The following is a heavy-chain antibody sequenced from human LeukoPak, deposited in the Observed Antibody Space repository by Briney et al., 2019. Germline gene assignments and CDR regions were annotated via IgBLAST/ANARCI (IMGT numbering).Heavy chain of an antibody. D-gene: IGHD3-9*01. CDR3: ARQADYNLLTGYYKGHLDY. V-gene: IGHV5-51*01. Sequence: GXXXQISCKGSGYSFTSYWIAWVRQLPGKGLEWMEIIYPGDSDTRYSPSFQGQVTFSADKSISTAYLQWSSLQASDTAMYYCARQADYNLLTGYYKGHLDYWGQGTLVTVSS. J-gene: IGHJ4*02. CDR2: IYPGDSDT. CDR1: GYSFTSYW.